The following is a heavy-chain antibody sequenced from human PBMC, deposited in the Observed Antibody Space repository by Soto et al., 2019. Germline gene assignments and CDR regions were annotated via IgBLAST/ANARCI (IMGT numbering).Heavy chain of an antibody. CDR2: IYWDDDN. Sequence: QITLKESGPTLVKPTQTLTLTCTFSGFSLSTTGVGVGWIRQPPGKALEWLALIYWDDDNRYSPSLKSRLTIPKDTSKNQVVLTMTNMDPVDTATYYCAHRSVLCSGGSCYSHPFDYWGQGTLVTVSS. CDR1: GFSLSTTGVG. D-gene: IGHD2-15*01. J-gene: IGHJ4*02. CDR3: AHRSVLCSGGSCYSHPFDY. V-gene: IGHV2-5*02.